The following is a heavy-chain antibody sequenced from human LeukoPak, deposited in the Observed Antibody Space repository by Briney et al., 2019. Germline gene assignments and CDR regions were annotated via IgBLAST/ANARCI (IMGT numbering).Heavy chain of an antibody. Sequence: SLRLSWAASGFTFDDYGMHWVRQAPGKGLEWVGGISWKRGSIVYADFGKGRFTISRDNAKTSLYLQMNSLRAEDMALYYCAKGQWLVRGAAFDIWGQGTMVTVSS. CDR2: ISWKRGSI. V-gene: IGHV3-9*03. CDR1: GFTFDDYG. J-gene: IGHJ3*02. D-gene: IGHD6-19*01. CDR3: AKGQWLVRGAAFDI.